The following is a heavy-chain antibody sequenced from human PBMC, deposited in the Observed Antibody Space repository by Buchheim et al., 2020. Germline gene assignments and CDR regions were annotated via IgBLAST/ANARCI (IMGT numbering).Heavy chain of an antibody. CDR3: AKEVRPNDF. CDR1: GFTFSSAA. V-gene: IGHV3-23*04. Sequence: EVHLVQSGGGLVQPGGSLRLSCEASGFTFSSAAMTWVRQAPGKGLEWVSSLTISGDFTYYADSGRGRFSISRDNSKNTLYLQMNSLRAEDTAVYYCAKEVRPNDFWGQGTL. CDR2: LTISGDFT. J-gene: IGHJ4*02.